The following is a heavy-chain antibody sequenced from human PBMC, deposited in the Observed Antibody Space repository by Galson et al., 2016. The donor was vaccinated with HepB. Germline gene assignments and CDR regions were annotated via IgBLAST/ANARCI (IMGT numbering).Heavy chain of an antibody. CDR2: INPNSGGT. Sequence: SVKVSCKASGYTFTGYYMHWVRQAPGQGLEWMGWINPNSGGTNYAQKFQGWVTMTRDTSTSTAYMELRSLRSDDTAVYYCARDIYTDGYSISWWDYWGQGTLVTVSS. CDR3: ARDIYTDGYSISWWDY. CDR1: GYTFTGYY. V-gene: IGHV1-2*04. J-gene: IGHJ4*02. D-gene: IGHD6-13*01.